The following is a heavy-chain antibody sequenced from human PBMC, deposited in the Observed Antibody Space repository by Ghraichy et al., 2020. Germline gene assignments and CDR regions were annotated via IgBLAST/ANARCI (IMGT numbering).Heavy chain of an antibody. J-gene: IGHJ5*02. Sequence: ASVKVSCKASGYTFTSYYMHWVRQAPGQGLEWMGIINPSGGSTSYAQKFQGRVTMTRDTSTSTVYMELSSLRSEDTAVYYCARDYYDSSGYYYGWAGRGSNWFDPWGQGTLVTVSS. CDR2: INPSGGST. V-gene: IGHV1-46*01. CDR1: GYTFTSYY. D-gene: IGHD3-22*01. CDR3: ARDYYDSSGYYYGWAGRGSNWFDP.